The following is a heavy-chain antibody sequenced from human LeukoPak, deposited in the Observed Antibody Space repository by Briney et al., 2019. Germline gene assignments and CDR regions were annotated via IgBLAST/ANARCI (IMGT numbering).Heavy chain of an antibody. CDR1: GYSFTNYG. CDR3: ARSVGAAGTL. D-gene: IGHD6-13*01. CDR2: IRADNGKI. Sequence: ASVKVSCKASGYSFTNYGITWVRQAPGQGLEWMGWIRADNGKIDYAQNLQGRVTMTTDTSTSTASVELRSLRSDDTAVYYCARSVGAAGTLWGQGTLVTASS. J-gene: IGHJ4*02. V-gene: IGHV1-18*01.